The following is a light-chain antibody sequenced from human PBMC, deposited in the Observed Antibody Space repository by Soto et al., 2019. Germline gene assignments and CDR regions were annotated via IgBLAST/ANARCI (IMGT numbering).Light chain of an antibody. Sequence: SGVSQPSSVSGSPGQSINISCTGTSSDVGGYKYVSWYQQHPGKAPKLMSYDVSNRPSGVSNRFSGSKSGNTASLTISGLQAEDEADYYCSSYTPSSTLYVFGTGTKVTV. CDR3: SSYTPSSTLYV. V-gene: IGLV2-14*01. J-gene: IGLJ1*01. CDR1: SSDVGGYKY. CDR2: DVS.